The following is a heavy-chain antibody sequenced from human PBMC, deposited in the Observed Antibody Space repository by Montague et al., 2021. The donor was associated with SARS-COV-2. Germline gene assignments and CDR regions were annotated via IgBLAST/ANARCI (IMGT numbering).Heavy chain of an antibody. CDR3: ARQPPTWYTHYYYYYRMDV. D-gene: IGHD6-13*01. J-gene: IGHJ6*02. CDR1: GGSISSGSYY. V-gene: IGHV4-61*02. Sequence: TLSLTCTVSGGSISSGSYYWSWIRQPAGKGLEWIGRIYTSGSTNYNPSLKSRVTISVDTSKNQFSLKLSSVTAADTAVYYCARQPPTWYTHYYYYYRMDVWGQGTTVTVSS. CDR2: IYTSGST.